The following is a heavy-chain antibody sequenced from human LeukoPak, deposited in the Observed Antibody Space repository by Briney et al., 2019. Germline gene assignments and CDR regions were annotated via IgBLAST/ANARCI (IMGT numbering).Heavy chain of an antibody. J-gene: IGHJ6*02. CDR3: ARGGYSSSWYDYYYGMDV. CDR2: MNPNSGNT. V-gene: IGHV1-8*01. Sequence: ASVKVSCKASGYTFTSYDINWVRQATGQGLEWMGWMNPNSGNTGYAQKFQGRATMTRNTSISTAYMELSSLRSEDTAVYYCARGGYSSSWYDYYYGMDVWGQGTTVTVSS. CDR1: GYTFTSYD. D-gene: IGHD6-13*01.